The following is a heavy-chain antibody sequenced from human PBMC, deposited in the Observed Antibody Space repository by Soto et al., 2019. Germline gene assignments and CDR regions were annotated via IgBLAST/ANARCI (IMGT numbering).Heavy chain of an antibody. J-gene: IGHJ5*02. D-gene: IGHD2-15*01. CDR1: GFTFSSYS. CDR2: ISSSSSTI. Sequence: LRLSCAASGFTFSSYSMNWVRQAPGKGLEWVSYISSSSSTIYYADSVKGRFTISRDNAKNSLYLQMNSLRDEDTAVYYCARGGVGYCSGGSCNWFDPWGQGTLVTVSS. CDR3: ARGGVGYCSGGSCNWFDP. V-gene: IGHV3-48*02.